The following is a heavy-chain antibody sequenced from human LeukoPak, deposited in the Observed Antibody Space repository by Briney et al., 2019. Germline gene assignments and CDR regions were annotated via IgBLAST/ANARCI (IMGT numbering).Heavy chain of an antibody. CDR1: GDYISSSSYY. CDR2: IYYSGSN. D-gene: IGHD3-22*01. CDR3: ARRRYYDSTGYLD. Sequence: PSETLSLTCPLSGDYISSSSYYWGWIRQPPGKGLDWIGDIYYSGSNYNNASLKGRVSISIDTSNNHFSLHLRSLTAADTALYYCARRRYYDSTGYLDWGHGTLVTVSS. J-gene: IGHJ1*01. V-gene: IGHV4-39*02.